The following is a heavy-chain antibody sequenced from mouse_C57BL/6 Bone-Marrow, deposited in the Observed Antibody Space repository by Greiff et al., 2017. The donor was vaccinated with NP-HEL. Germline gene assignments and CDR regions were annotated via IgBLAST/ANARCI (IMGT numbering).Heavy chain of an antibody. CDR1: GYTFTSYW. CDR3: TRTFYYDYDEGDY. Sequence: EVQLQQSGTVLARPGASVKMSCKTSGYTFTSYWMHRVKQRPGQGLEWIGAIYPGNSDTSYNQKFKGKAKLTAVTSASTAYMELSSLTNEDSAVYYCTRTFYYDYDEGDYWGQGTTLTVSS. J-gene: IGHJ2*01. V-gene: IGHV1-5*01. D-gene: IGHD2-4*01. CDR2: IYPGNSDT.